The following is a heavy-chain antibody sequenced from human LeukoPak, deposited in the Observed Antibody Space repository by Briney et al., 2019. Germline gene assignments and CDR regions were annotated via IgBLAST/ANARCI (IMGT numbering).Heavy chain of an antibody. CDR3: ARVRSSRAFDY. CDR2: IHHSGST. CDR1: SGSISSSNW. J-gene: IGHJ4*02. Sequence: SGTLSLTCAVSSGSISSSNWWSWVRPPPGKGLEWIGEIHHSGSTNYNPSLRSRVTISVDKSKNQSSLILSSVTAADTAVYYCARVRSSRAFDYWGQGTLVTVSS. V-gene: IGHV4-4*02. D-gene: IGHD1-26*01.